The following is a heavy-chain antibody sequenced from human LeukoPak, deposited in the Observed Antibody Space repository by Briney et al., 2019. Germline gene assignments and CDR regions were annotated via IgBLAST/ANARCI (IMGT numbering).Heavy chain of an antibody. D-gene: IGHD6-13*01. CDR2: IWYDGSTK. V-gene: IGHV3-33*01. J-gene: IGHJ4*02. CDR1: GFTFSTYA. CDR3: VRVASSSSWYAPHFDF. Sequence: GGSLRLSCAASGFTFSTYAFHWVRQAPGKGLERVASIWYDGSTKYYGDSVKGRFTISRDNSRNTLSLQMNTLTAEDTAVYYCVRVASSSSWYAPHFDFWGQGILVTVSS.